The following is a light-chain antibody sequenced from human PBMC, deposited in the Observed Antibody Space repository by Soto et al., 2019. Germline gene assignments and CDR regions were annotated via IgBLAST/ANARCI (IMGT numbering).Light chain of an antibody. Sequence: DIQMTQSPSTLSASVGDRVTITCRASQSITDWLAWYQQKPGRAPRLLIYKASNLENGVPSRFRGSGSGTDFTLTINNVQPDDFAPYYCLQYDSHTRPFGGGTTVDFK. CDR3: LQYDSHTRP. CDR2: KAS. CDR1: QSITDW. J-gene: IGKJ4*02. V-gene: IGKV1-5*03.